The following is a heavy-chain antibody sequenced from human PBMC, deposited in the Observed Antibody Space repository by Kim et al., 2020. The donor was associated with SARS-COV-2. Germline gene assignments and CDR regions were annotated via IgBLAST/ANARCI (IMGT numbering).Heavy chain of an antibody. CDR1: GGTFSGYA. Sequence: SVKVSCKASGGTFSGYAISWVRQAPGQGLEWMGRIIPILGIANYAQKFQGRVTITADKSTSTAYMELSSLRSEDTAVYYCARAKAYCSSTSCYVDWFDPWGQGTLVTVSS. V-gene: IGHV1-69*04. J-gene: IGHJ5*02. CDR3: ARAKAYCSSTSCYVDWFDP. CDR2: IIPILGIA. D-gene: IGHD2-2*01.